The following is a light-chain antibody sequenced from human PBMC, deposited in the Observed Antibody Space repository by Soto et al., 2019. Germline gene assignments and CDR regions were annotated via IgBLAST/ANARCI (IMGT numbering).Light chain of an antibody. CDR1: QSVSSN. CDR3: QQYNNWPPPLYP. V-gene: IGKV3-15*01. CDR2: GAS. J-gene: IGKJ2*01. Sequence: EIVMTQSPATLSVSPGERATLSCRASQSVSSNLAWYQQKPGQAPRLLIYGASTRATGIPARFSGSGSGTEFTLTISSLQSEDFAVYYCQQYNNWPPPLYPFGQGNTLEIK.